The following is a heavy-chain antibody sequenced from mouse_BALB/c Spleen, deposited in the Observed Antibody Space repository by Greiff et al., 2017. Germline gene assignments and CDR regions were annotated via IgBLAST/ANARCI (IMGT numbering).Heavy chain of an antibody. CDR3: ARDRYYGSSYDAMDY. V-gene: IGHV2-9*02. Sequence: VKLQESGPGLVAPSQSLSITCTVSGFSLTSYGVHWVRQPPGKGLEWLGVIWAGGSTNYNSALMSRLSISKDNSKSQVFLKMNSLQTDDTAMYYCARDRYYGSSYDAMDYWGQGTSVTVSS. D-gene: IGHD1-1*01. CDR2: IWAGGST. J-gene: IGHJ4*01. CDR1: GFSLTSYG.